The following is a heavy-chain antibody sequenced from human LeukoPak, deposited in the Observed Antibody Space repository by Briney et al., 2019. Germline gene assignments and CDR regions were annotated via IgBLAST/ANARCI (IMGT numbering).Heavy chain of an antibody. V-gene: IGHV4-34*01. CDR3: PRDGYSSSPFDY. J-gene: IGHJ4*02. CDR1: GGSLSGYY. CDR2: INHSGST. Sequence: SETLSLTCAVYGGSLSGYYWSWIRHPPGKGLEWIGEINHSGSTNYNPSLKSRVTISVDTSKNQFSLKLSSVTAADTAVYYSPRDGYSSSPFDYWGQGSLVTVSS. D-gene: IGHD6-13*01.